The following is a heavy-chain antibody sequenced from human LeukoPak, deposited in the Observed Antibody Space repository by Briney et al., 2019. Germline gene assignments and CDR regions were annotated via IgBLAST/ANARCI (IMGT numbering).Heavy chain of an antibody. Sequence: GGSLRLSCAASGFTFSSYAMSWVRQAPGKGLEWVSAISGSGGSTYYADSVKGRFTISRDNSKNTLYLQMNSLRAEDTAVYYCAERYSSGYSPLDYWGQGTLVTVSS. J-gene: IGHJ4*02. CDR1: GFTFSSYA. V-gene: IGHV3-23*01. CDR2: ISGSGGST. CDR3: AERYSSGYSPLDY. D-gene: IGHD3-22*01.